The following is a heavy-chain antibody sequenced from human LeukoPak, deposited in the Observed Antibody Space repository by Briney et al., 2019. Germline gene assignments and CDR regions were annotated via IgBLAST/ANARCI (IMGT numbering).Heavy chain of an antibody. V-gene: IGHV3-21*01. Sequence: PGGSLRLSCAASGFTFSSYSMNWVRQAPGKGLEWVSSISSSSSYIYYADSVKGRFTISRDNAKNSLYLQMNSLRAEGTAVYYCARDGLVGATRGFDYWGQGTLVTVSS. D-gene: IGHD1-26*01. CDR2: ISSSSSYI. CDR3: ARDGLVGATRGFDY. CDR1: GFTFSSYS. J-gene: IGHJ4*02.